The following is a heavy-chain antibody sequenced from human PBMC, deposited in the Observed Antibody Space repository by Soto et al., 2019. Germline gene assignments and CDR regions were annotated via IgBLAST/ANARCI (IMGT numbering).Heavy chain of an antibody. V-gene: IGHV1-3*01. Sequence: QVQLVQSGAEVKKPGASVKVSCKASGYTFTSYAMHWVRQAPGQRLEWMGWINAGNGNTKYSQKFQGRVTITRDTSASTAYMELSSLRSEDMAVYYCARGVVLLWFGELSNYYGMDVWGQGTTVTVSS. CDR3: ARGVVLLWFGELSNYYGMDV. CDR2: INAGNGNT. J-gene: IGHJ6*02. CDR1: GYTFTSYA. D-gene: IGHD3-10*01.